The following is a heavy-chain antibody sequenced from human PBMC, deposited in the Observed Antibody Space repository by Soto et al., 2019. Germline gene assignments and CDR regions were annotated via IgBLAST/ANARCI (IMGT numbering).Heavy chain of an antibody. CDR1: GFTFSSYA. V-gene: IGHV3-30-3*01. J-gene: IGHJ6*02. D-gene: IGHD3-10*01. CDR3: ARDKYYYGSGSSRYYYYGMDV. CDR2: ISYDGSNK. Sequence: QVQLVESGGGVVQPGRSLRLSCAASGFTFSSYAMHWVRQAPGKGLEWVAVISYDGSNKYYADSVKGRFTISRDNSKNTQYLQMNSLRGEDTAVYYCARDKYYYGSGSSRYYYYGMDVWGQGTTVTVSS.